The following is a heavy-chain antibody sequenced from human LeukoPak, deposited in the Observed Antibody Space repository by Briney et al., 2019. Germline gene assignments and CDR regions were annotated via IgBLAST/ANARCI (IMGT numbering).Heavy chain of an antibody. V-gene: IGHV1-2*02. CDR1: GYTFTGYY. Sequence: ASVKVSCKASGYTFTGYYMHWVRQAPGQGLEWMGWINPNSGGTNYAQKFQGRVTMTRDTSISTAYMEVYTLTSDDTAIYYCASGDSDYDVNRRPLHYWGQGTLVTVSS. J-gene: IGHJ4*02. CDR3: ASGDSDYDVNRRPLHY. CDR2: INPNSGGT. D-gene: IGHD5-12*01.